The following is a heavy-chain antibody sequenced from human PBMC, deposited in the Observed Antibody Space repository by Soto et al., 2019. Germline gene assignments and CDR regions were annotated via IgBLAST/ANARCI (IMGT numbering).Heavy chain of an antibody. CDR1: VGSISIGDYS. CDR3: ARGSVVVIL. V-gene: IGHV4-30-4*01. CDR2: LYYSGST. D-gene: IGHD3-22*01. J-gene: IGHJ4*01. Sequence: SETLRIPCTFSVGSISIGDYSWTWIRQPPGKGLEWIGYLYYSGSTYYNPSLKSRVTISVDTSKNQFSLKLSSVTAADTPVYYCARGSVVVILWGHGTMVTVSS.